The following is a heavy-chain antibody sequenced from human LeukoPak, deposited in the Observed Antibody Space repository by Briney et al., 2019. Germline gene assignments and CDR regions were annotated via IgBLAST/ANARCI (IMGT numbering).Heavy chain of an antibody. CDR3: ARAQSAYSSGPHIHDY. CDR2: ISYDGSNK. CDR1: GFTFSSYG. D-gene: IGHD6-19*01. V-gene: IGHV3-30*03. J-gene: IGHJ4*02. Sequence: QPGRSLRLSCAASGFTFSSYGMHWVRQAPGKGLEWVAVISYDGSNKYYADSVKGRFTISRDNSKNTLYLQMNSLRAEDTAVYYCARAQSAYSSGPHIHDYWGQGTLVTVSS.